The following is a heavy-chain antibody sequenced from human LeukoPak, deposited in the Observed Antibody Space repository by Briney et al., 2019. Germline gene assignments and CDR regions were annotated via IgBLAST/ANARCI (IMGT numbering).Heavy chain of an antibody. CDR2: IIPIFGTA. D-gene: IGHD2-2*01. J-gene: IGHJ6*02. CDR3: ARGSCSSTSCYGFYYYGMDV. Sequence: SVKVSCKASGGTFSSYAISWVRQAPGQGLEWMGGIIPIFGTANYAQKFQGRVTITADESTSTAYMELSSLRSEDTAVYYCARGSCSSTSCYGFYYYGMDVRGQGTTVTVSS. CDR1: GGTFSSYA. V-gene: IGHV1-69*13.